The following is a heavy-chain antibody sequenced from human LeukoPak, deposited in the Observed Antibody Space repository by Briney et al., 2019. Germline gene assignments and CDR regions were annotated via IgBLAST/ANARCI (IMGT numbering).Heavy chain of an antibody. CDR3: ARDSRYSDTSGYYYSHYYMDV. CDR1: GGSINYFY. V-gene: IGHV4-59*01. J-gene: IGHJ6*03. Sequence: KPSETPSLTLTVSGGSINYFYWGWIRQPPGEGLEYIGYIYSSGSTNCNPSLKSRVTMSVDTSKNQFSLKLSSVTAADTAVYYCARDSRYSDTSGYYYSHYYMDVWGKGTTVTVSS. CDR2: IYSSGST. D-gene: IGHD3-22*01.